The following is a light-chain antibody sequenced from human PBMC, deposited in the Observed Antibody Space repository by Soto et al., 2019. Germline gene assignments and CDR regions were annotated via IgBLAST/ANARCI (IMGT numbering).Light chain of an antibody. CDR2: KAS. Sequence: DIQMTQSPSTLSASVGDRVTISCRASQSISYWLAWYQQKPGQAPQLLIYKASSLESGVPSRFSGSGSGTEFTLTISSLQPDDFATYYCQQYNIYPYTFGQGTKLEL. J-gene: IGKJ2*01. CDR1: QSISYW. V-gene: IGKV1-5*03. CDR3: QQYNIYPYT.